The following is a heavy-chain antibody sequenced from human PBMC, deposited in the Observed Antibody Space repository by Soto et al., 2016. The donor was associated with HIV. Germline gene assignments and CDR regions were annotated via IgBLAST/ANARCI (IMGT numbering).Heavy chain of an antibody. CDR1: GFTFSSYS. Sequence: EVQLVESGGGLVQPGGSLRLSCAASGFTFSSYSMNWVRQAPGKGLEWVSYISSSSSTIYYADSVKGRFTISRDNAKNSLYLQMNSLRAEDTAVYYCARDIVVVPAAVYYYGMDVWGQGTTVTVSS. CDR2: ISSSSSTI. V-gene: IGHV3-48*04. D-gene: IGHD2-2*01. J-gene: IGHJ6*02. CDR3: ARDIVVVPAAVYYYGMDV.